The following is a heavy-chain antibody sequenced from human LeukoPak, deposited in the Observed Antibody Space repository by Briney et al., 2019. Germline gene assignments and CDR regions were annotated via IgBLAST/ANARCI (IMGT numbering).Heavy chain of an antibody. CDR3: ARRHARKGYCSSTSCYTGPAFDI. V-gene: IGHV4-39*01. Sequence: PSETLSLTCTVSGGSISSYYWGWIRQPPGKGLEWIGSIYYSGSTYYNPSLKSRVTISVDTSKNQFSLKLSSVTAADTAVYYCARRHARKGYCSSTSCYTGPAFDIWGQGTMVTVSS. CDR2: IYYSGST. CDR1: GGSISSYY. J-gene: IGHJ3*02. D-gene: IGHD2-2*02.